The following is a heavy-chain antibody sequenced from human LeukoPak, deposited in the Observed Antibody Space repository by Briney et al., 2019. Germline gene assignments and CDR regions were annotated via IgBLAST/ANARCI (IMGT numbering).Heavy chain of an antibody. J-gene: IGHJ5*02. D-gene: IGHD3-3*02. CDR1: GFTFSSFA. CDR3: AKDISSTSSTPFDP. CDR2: ISGSGTAT. Sequence: GGSLRLSCAASGFTSGFTFSSFAMSGVRQAPGKGPELVSAISGSGTATHYAASLRGRFTISRDNSKNTLYLQMNSLRAEDTAIYYCAKDISSTSSTPFDPWGQGTLVTVSS. V-gene: IGHV3-23*01.